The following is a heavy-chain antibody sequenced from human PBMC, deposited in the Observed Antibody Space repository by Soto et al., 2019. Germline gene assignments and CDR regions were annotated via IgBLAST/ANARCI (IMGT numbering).Heavy chain of an antibody. CDR2: ISWNSGSI. CDR1: GFPFSPAW. V-gene: IGHV3-9*01. CDR3: AKMPDYYDSSGYPWAFDI. J-gene: IGHJ3*02. Sequence: GGSLRLSCEASGFPFSPAWMNWVRQAPGKGLEWVSGISWNSGSIGYADSVKGRFTISRDNAKNSLYLQMNSLRAEDTALYYCAKMPDYYDSSGYPWAFDIWGQGTMVTVSS. D-gene: IGHD3-22*01.